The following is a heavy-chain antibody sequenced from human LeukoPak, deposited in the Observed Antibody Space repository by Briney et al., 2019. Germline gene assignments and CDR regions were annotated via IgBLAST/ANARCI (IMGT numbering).Heavy chain of an antibody. CDR1: GYTFTSYD. CDR2: RSAYNGNT. Sequence: GASVKVSCKASGYTFTSYDINWVRQATGQGLEWMGWRSAYNGNTKYAQTLQGRVTMTTDTSTSTAYMELRSLRSDDTAVYYCARDHSSSCQLFDYWGQGTLVTVSS. J-gene: IGHJ4*02. CDR3: ARDHSSSCQLFDY. D-gene: IGHD6-13*01. V-gene: IGHV1-18*01.